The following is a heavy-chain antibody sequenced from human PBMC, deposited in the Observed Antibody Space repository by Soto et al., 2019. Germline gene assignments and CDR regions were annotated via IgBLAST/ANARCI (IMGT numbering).Heavy chain of an antibody. CDR3: AREDFDTNYYMDV. CDR1: GGTFSSYT. V-gene: IGHV1-69*04. CDR2: IIPILGIA. D-gene: IGHD3-9*01. Sequence: GASVKVSCKASGGTFSSYTISWVRQAPGQGLEWMGRIIPILGIANYAQKFQGRVTITADKSTSTACMELSSLRSEDTAVYYCAREDFDTNYYMDVWGKGTTVTVSS. J-gene: IGHJ6*03.